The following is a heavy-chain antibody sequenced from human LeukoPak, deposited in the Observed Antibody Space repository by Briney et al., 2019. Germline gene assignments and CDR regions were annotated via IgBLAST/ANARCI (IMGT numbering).Heavy chain of an antibody. D-gene: IGHD4-11*01. Sequence: GGSLRLSCTTSGFTFSHYAMHWVRQAPGKGLEWVAVIWNDGSDKYYGDSVKGRFTISRDNSKKTVYLQLSSLRVEDTAVYYCAKDAERGFDFSNSLQSWGQGTLVTVSS. CDR1: GFTFSHYA. J-gene: IGHJ4*02. CDR2: IWNDGSDK. V-gene: IGHV3-33*06. CDR3: AKDAERGFDFSNSLQS.